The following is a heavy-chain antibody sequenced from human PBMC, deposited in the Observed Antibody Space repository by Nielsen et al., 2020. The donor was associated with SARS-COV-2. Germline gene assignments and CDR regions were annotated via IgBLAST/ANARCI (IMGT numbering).Heavy chain of an antibody. CDR3: ARYRYCSSTSCYTFDY. CDR2: ISAYNGNT. V-gene: IGHV1-18*04. CDR1: GYTFTSYG. Sequence: ASVKVSCKASGYTFTSYGISWVRQAPGQGLEWMGWISAYNGNTNYAQKLQGRVTMTTDTSTSTAYMELRSLRSDDTAVYYCARYRYCSSTSCYTFDYCGQGTLVTVSS. J-gene: IGHJ4*02. D-gene: IGHD2-2*02.